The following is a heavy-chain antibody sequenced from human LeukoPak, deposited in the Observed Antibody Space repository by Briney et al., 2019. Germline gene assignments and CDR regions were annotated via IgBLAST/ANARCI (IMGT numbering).Heavy chain of an antibody. J-gene: IGHJ4*02. V-gene: IGHV3-23*01. CDR3: AKDQRFGDLDDY. CDR1: GFTFNNYA. D-gene: IGHD3-10*01. Sequence: GGSLRLPCAGSGFTFNNYAMSWVRQAPGKGLEWVSAISGTGATTYYADSVKGRFAISRDNSKNTLYLQMTSLRADDTAVYYCAKDQRFGDLDDYRGQGTLVTVSS. CDR2: ISGTGATT.